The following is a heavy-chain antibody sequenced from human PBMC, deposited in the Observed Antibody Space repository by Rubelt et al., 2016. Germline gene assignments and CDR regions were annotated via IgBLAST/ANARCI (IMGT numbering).Heavy chain of an antibody. CDR3: ARREGRWLQLRSVGFEY. V-gene: IGHV4-34*01. CDR1: GGSFSGYY. CDR2: IYYSGST. J-gene: IGHJ4*02. Sequence: QVQLQQWGAGLLKPSETLSLTCAVYGGSFSGYYWSWIRQPPGKGLEWIGSIYYSGSTYYNPSLKRRVTISVDTAKNQVSLKLSSVTGADTAVYYCARREGRWLQLRSVGFEYWGQGTLVTVSS. D-gene: IGHD5-24*01.